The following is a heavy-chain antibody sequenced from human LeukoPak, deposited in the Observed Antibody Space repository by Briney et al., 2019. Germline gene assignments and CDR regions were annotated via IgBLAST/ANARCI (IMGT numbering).Heavy chain of an antibody. V-gene: IGHV4-61*02. D-gene: IGHD3-10*01. CDR1: GGSISSGSYY. J-gene: IGHJ4*02. CDR2: VYFSGGT. Sequence: SETLSLTCIVSGGSISSGSYYWSWIRQPAGKGLEWIGRVYFSGGTNYNPSLKSRATISVDTSKNQFSLKLSSVTAADTAIYYCARDPSSMVRGVYYFDYWGQGTLVTVSS. CDR3: ARDPSSMVRGVYYFDY.